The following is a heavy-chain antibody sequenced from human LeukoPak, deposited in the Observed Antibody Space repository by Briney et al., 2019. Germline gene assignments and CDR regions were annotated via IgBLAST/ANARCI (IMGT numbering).Heavy chain of an antibody. CDR1: GGSTSSSSYY. D-gene: IGHD3-10*01. CDR3: ARGRGSGTEESGTYMDV. CDR2: INHSGST. Sequence: SETLSLTCTVSGGSTSSSSYYWGWIRQPPGKELEWIAEINHSGSTNNNPSLKSRVTISVDTSKNQFSLKLSSVTAADTAVYYCARGRGSGTEESGTYMDVWGKGTTVTVSS. V-gene: IGHV4-39*07. J-gene: IGHJ6*03.